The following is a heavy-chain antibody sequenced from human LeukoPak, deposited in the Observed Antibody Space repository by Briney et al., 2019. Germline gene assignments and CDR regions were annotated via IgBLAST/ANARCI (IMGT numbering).Heavy chain of an antibody. J-gene: IGHJ5*02. CDR3: ARVGDDIVAGGSWFDP. D-gene: IGHD5-12*01. Sequence: SVKVSCKASGGTFSNYAISWVRQAPGQGLEWMGGIIPIFGTANYAQKFRGRVTITADKSTRTAYMELSSLRSEDTAVYYCARVGDDIVAGGSWFDPWGQGTLVTVSS. V-gene: IGHV1-69*06. CDR1: GGTFSNYA. CDR2: IIPIFGTA.